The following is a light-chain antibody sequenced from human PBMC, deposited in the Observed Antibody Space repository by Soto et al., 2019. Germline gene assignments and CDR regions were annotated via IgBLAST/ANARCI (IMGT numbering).Light chain of an antibody. J-gene: IGKJ3*01. V-gene: IGKV1-27*01. CDR2: AAS. CDR3: QKYNGAPPLFT. Sequence: DIRVTQSPSSLSASVEDRVTITCRASHDISNSLAWYQQKPGQVPKLVIFAASTLQSGVPSRFSGSGSGTDFTLTINSLQPEDVATYYCQKYNGAPPLFTFGPGTKVDIK. CDR1: HDISNS.